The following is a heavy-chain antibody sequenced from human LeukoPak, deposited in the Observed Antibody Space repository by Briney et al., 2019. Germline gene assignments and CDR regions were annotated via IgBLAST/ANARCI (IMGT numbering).Heavy chain of an antibody. D-gene: IGHD5-18*01. CDR1: GYTFTDYH. CDR2: INPNSGGT. CDR3: ARAWNTDMYLWFDP. Sequence: ASVKVSCKTSGYTFTDYHMHWVRQAPGQGLEWMGWINPNSGGTNYAQRFQGRVTMTRDTSISTAYMELSSLRSDDTAVYYCARAWNTDMYLWFDPWGQGTLVTVSS. J-gene: IGHJ5*02. V-gene: IGHV1-2*02.